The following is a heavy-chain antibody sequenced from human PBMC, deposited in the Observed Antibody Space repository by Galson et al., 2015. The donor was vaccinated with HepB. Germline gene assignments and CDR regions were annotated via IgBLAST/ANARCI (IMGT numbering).Heavy chain of an antibody. J-gene: IGHJ4*02. CDR2: ISGSGGST. Sequence: SLRLSCAASGFTFSSYAMSWVRQAPGKGLEWVSAISGSGGSTYYADSVKGRFTISRDNSKNTLYLQMNSLRAEDTAVYYCARSFSPRVGYFDYWGQGTLVTVSS. D-gene: IGHD2/OR15-2a*01. V-gene: IGHV3-23*01. CDR3: ARSFSPRVGYFDY. CDR1: GFTFSSYA.